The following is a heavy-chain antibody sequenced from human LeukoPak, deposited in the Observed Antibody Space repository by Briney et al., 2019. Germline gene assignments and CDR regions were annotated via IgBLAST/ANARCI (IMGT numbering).Heavy chain of an antibody. D-gene: IGHD3-10*01. Sequence: GGSLRLSCAASGFTFSSYAMHWVRQAPGKGLEWVAVISYDGSNKYYADSVKGRFTISRDNSKNTLYLQMNSLRAEDTAVYYCARELYYYGSGSYSAPFDSWGQGTLVTVSS. CDR2: ISYDGSNK. CDR3: ARELYYYGSGSYSAPFDS. CDR1: GFTFSSYA. J-gene: IGHJ4*02. V-gene: IGHV3-30*01.